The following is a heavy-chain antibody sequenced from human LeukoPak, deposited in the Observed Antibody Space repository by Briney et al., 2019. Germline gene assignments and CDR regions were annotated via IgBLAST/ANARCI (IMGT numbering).Heavy chain of an antibody. CDR2: ISAYNGNT. D-gene: IGHD3-22*01. CDR3: ARDGRAGYYDSSGYPNFDY. Sequence: ASVKVSCKASGYTFTSYGISWVRQAPGQGLEWMGWISAYNGNTNYAQKLQGRVTMTTDTSTSTAYMELRSLRSDDTAVYYCARDGRAGYYDSSGYPNFDYWGQGTLVTVSS. CDR1: GYTFTSYG. V-gene: IGHV1-18*01. J-gene: IGHJ4*02.